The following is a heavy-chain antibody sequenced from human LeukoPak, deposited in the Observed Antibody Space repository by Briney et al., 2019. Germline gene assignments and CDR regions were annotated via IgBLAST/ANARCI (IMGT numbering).Heavy chain of an antibody. J-gene: IGHJ4*02. Sequence: GGSLRLSCAASGFTVSSNYMSWVRQAPGKGLEWVSVIYSGGSTYYADSVKGRFTISRDNSKNTLYLQMNSLRAEDTAVYYCAKETFDILTGYYPFDYWGQGTLVTVSS. CDR3: AKETFDILTGYYPFDY. V-gene: IGHV3-53*01. CDR2: IYSGGST. D-gene: IGHD3-9*01. CDR1: GFTVSSNY.